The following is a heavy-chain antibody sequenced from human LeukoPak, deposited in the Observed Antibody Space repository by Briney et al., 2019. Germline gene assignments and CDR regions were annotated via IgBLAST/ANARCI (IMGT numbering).Heavy chain of an antibody. V-gene: IGHV4-59*01. J-gene: IGHJ4*02. CDR2: IYYSGST. D-gene: IGHD3-22*01. CDR1: GGSISSYY. Sequence: SETLSLTCTVSGGSISSYYWSWIRQPPGKGLEWIGYIYYSGSTNYNPSLKSRVTISVDTSKNQFSLKLSSVTAADTAVYYCARDANYYDSSGYFDYWGQGTLVTVSS. CDR3: ARDANYYDSSGYFDY.